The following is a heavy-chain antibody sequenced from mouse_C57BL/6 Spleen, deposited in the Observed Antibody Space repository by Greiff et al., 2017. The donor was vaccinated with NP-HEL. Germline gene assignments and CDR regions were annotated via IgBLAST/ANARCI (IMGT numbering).Heavy chain of an antibody. D-gene: IGHD1-1*01. Sequence: EVQLQQSGGGLVKPGGSLKLSCAASGFTFSDYGMHWVRQAPEKGLEWVAYISSGSSTIYYADTVKGRFTISRDNAKNTLFLQMTSLRSEDTAMYYCARGGTTVVDAMDYWGQGTSVTVSS. CDR3: ARGGTTVVDAMDY. CDR1: GFTFSDYG. V-gene: IGHV5-17*01. J-gene: IGHJ4*01. CDR2: ISSGSSTI.